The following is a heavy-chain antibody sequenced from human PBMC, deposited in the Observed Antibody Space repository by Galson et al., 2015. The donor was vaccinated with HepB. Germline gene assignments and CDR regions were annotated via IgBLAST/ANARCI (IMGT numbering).Heavy chain of an antibody. CDR1: RVTFCCYD. D-gene: IGHD3-22*01. CDR3: ASGRVYYDSTGYKIFDY. V-gene: IGHV3-30*03. J-gene: IGHJ4*02. CDR2: ILVDGSNR. Sequence: SLRLSCAGSRVTFCCYDMHWVRQAPGKGLEWVAVILVDGSNRYYVDSAKGRFTISRDNAKNTLYLQMNSLRAEDTAVYYCASGRVYYDSTGYKIFDYWGQGILVTVSS.